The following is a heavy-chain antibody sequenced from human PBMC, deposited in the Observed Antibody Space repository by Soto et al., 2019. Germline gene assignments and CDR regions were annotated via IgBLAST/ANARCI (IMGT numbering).Heavy chain of an antibody. Sequence: PSETLSLTCTASGGSINTFYVSWVRQPAGKGLEWIGRIFSSGSTSFNPSLESRVAMSVDTSKNHFSLNLSSVTAADMAVYYCAREGSYSAYNFAHGIQLWSFDFWGQGALVTVSS. D-gene: IGHD5-12*01. CDR3: AREGSYSAYNFAHGIQLWSFDF. CDR2: IFSSGST. V-gene: IGHV4-4*07. CDR1: GGSINTFY. J-gene: IGHJ4*02.